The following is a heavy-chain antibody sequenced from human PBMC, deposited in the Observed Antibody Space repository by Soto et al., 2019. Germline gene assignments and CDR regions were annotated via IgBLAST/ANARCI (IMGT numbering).Heavy chain of an antibody. CDR3: ARAKELRYFDWAWFDP. J-gene: IGHJ5*02. CDR2: IYYNGST. CDR1: GGSISSGGYY. Sequence: QVQLQESGPGLVKPSQTLSLTCTVSGGSISSGGYYWSWIRQHPGKGLEWIGYIYYNGSTYYNPSLKSRVTISVDTSKNQFSLKLSSVTAADTAVYYCARAKELRYFDWAWFDPWGQGTLVTVSS. D-gene: IGHD3-9*01. V-gene: IGHV4-31*03.